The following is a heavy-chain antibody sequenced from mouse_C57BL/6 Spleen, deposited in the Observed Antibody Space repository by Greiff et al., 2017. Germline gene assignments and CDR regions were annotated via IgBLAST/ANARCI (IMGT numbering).Heavy chain of an antibody. Sequence: EVQLQQSGAELVRPGASVKLSCTASGFNIKDDYMHWVKQRPEQGLEWIGWIDPENGDTEYASKFQGKATITADTSSNTAYLQLSSLTSEDTAVYYCTTREFLPFAYWGQGTLVTVSA. D-gene: IGHD2-1*01. CDR2: IDPENGDT. J-gene: IGHJ3*01. CDR1: GFNIKDDY. CDR3: TTREFLPFAY. V-gene: IGHV14-4*01.